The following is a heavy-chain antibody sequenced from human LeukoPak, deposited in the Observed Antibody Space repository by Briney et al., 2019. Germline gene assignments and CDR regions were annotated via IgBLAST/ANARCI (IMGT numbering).Heavy chain of an antibody. Sequence: SETLSLTCTVSGGSISSYYWSWIRQPPGKGLEWIGYIYYSGSTNYNPSLKSRVTISVDTSKNQFSLKLSSVTAADTAVYYCARSAYTLHGMDVWGQGTTVTVSS. CDR2: IYYSGST. D-gene: IGHD2-2*02. V-gene: IGHV4-59*01. CDR3: ARSAYTLHGMDV. CDR1: GGSISSYY. J-gene: IGHJ6*02.